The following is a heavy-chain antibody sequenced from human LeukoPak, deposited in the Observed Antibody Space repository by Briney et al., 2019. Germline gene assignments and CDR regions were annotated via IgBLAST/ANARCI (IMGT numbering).Heavy chain of an antibody. D-gene: IGHD3-16*01. V-gene: IGHV3-15*01. CDR3: AKGGLRTSPLYYMDV. Sequence: GGSLRLSCVVSGLTFSNVWMSWVRQAPGKGLEWVGRIKSKTHGGTTDYAAPVYGRFTVSRDDSKNTLYLQMNSLQTEDTAVYYCAKGGLRTSPLYYMDVWGKGTTVTVSS. CDR2: IKSKTHGGTT. J-gene: IGHJ6*03. CDR1: GLTFSNVW.